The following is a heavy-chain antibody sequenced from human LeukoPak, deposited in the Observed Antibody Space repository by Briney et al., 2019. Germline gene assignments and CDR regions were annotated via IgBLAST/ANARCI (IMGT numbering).Heavy chain of an antibody. CDR3: ARRTGGGWFDP. V-gene: IGHV4-59*08. Sequence: SETLSLTCTVSGGSMSSSYWSWIRQAPEKELEYIGYIYYTGSTDYHPSLKSRVTISVDTSKNQFSLKLASVTAADTAVYYCARRTGGGWFDPWGQGILVTVSS. J-gene: IGHJ5*02. CDR1: GGSMSSSY. D-gene: IGHD1-1*01. CDR2: IYYTGST.